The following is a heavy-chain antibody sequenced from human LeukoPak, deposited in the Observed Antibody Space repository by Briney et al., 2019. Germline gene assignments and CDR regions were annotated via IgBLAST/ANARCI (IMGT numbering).Heavy chain of an antibody. Sequence: SETLSLTCTVSGGSISSGSYYWSWIRQPAGKGLEWIGRIYTSGSTNYNPSLKSRVTISVDTSKNQFSLKLSSVTAADTAVYYCARITDLSVATDYWGQGTLVTVSP. CDR2: IYTSGST. CDR1: GGSISSGSYY. V-gene: IGHV4-61*02. J-gene: IGHJ4*02. CDR3: ARITDLSVATDY. D-gene: IGHD6-19*01.